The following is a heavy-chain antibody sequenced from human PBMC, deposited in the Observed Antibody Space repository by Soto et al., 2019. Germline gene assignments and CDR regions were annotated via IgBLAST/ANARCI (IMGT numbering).Heavy chain of an antibody. CDR2: IFSNDEK. V-gene: IGHV2-26*01. J-gene: IGHJ6*02. Sequence: QVTLKESGPVLVKPTETLTLTCTVSGFSLSNARMGVSWIRQPPGKALEWLAHIFSNDEKSYSTSLKSRLTISKDTSKSQVVLTMTNMDPVDTATYYCARVGRVRGVSNYYYYGMDVWGQGTPVTVSS. D-gene: IGHD3-10*01. CDR1: GFSLSNARMG. CDR3: ARVGRVRGVSNYYYYGMDV.